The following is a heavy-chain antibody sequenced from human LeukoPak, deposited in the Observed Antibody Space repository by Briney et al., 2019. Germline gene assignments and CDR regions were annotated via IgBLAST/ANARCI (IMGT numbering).Heavy chain of an antibody. V-gene: IGHV1-2*02. CDR1: GYTFTDYY. J-gene: IGHJ4*02. CDR2: INPTSGGT. D-gene: IGHD2-2*01. Sequence: GASVKVSCKASGYTFTDYYMHWVRQAPGQGLEWMGWINPTSGGTNYAQKFQGRVSMTSDTSVSTSYMELSRLTSDDTAVYYCARLVVVPTAPEDYWGQGTLVTVSS. CDR3: ARLVVVPTAPEDY.